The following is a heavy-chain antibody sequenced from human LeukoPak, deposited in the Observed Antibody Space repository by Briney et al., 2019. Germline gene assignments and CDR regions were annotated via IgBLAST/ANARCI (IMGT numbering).Heavy chain of an antibody. CDR3: AKEGSIFGVVIRPYYFDY. V-gene: IGHV3-30*18. J-gene: IGHJ4*02. Sequence: GGSLRLSCAASGFTFSSYGMHWVRQAPGKGLEWVAVIPYDGSNKYYADSVEGRFTISRDNSKNTLYLQMNSLRAEDTAVYYCAKEGSIFGVVIRPYYFDYWGQGTLVTVSS. CDR2: IPYDGSNK. CDR1: GFTFSSYG. D-gene: IGHD3-3*01.